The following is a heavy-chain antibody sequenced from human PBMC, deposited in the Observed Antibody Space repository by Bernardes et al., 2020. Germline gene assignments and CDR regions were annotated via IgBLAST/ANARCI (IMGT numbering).Heavy chain of an antibody. CDR3: ARDGVLRFLEWSHQYFDY. CDR2: IYHSGCT. J-gene: IGHJ4*02. D-gene: IGHD3-3*01. Sequence: SETLSLTCAVSGGSISSSNWWSLVRQPPGKGLEWIGEIYHSGCTNYNPSLKSRVTISVDKSKNQFSLKLSSVTAADTAVYYCARDGVLRFLEWSHQYFDYWGQGTLVTVSS. V-gene: IGHV4-4*02. CDR1: GGSISSSNW.